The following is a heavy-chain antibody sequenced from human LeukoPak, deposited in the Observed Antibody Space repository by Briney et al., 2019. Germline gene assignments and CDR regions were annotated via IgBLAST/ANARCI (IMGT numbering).Heavy chain of an antibody. J-gene: IGHJ6*03. Sequence: GGSLRLSCAASGFTFSTYAMSWVRQAPGKGLEWVSVVTGSGSNTYYADSVKGRFTISRDNSKHTLYLQMNSLRAEDTAVYYCAKDENPSDYYYYDYMDVWGKGTTVTVSS. D-gene: IGHD1-14*01. V-gene: IGHV3-23*01. CDR1: GFTFSTYA. CDR2: VTGSGSNT. CDR3: AKDENPSDYYYYDYMDV.